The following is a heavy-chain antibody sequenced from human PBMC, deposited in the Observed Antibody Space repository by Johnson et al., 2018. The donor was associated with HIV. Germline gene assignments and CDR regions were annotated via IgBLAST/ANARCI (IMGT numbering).Heavy chain of an antibody. Sequence: VQLVESGGDLVQPGGSLRLSCVVSGFTFSNYWMEWVRQAPGKGLVWVSRINPDGSQTTYADSVKGRFTISRDNAKNTLYLQMNSLRAEDTAVYYCAREREFTMCDAFDIWGQGTMVTVSS. J-gene: IGHJ3*02. CDR3: AREREFTMCDAFDI. D-gene: IGHD3-10*02. CDR2: INPDGSQT. V-gene: IGHV3-74*01. CDR1: GFTFSNYW.